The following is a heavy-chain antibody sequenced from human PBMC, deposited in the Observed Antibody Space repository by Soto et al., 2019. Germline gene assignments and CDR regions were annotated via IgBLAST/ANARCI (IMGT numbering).Heavy chain of an antibody. J-gene: IGHJ4*02. V-gene: IGHV3-23*01. CDR1: GLTFSDYA. Sequence: EVQLLESGGGLVQPGGSLRLSCAASGLTFSDYAMTWVRQAPGKGLDWVSAISSSGGSSYYVDSVKGRFTISSDNSKNTLYLQMNSLRADNTAVYYCARGRYSASYNDYWGQGTLVTVSS. CDR3: ARGRYSASYNDY. CDR2: ISSSGGSS. D-gene: IGHD1-26*01.